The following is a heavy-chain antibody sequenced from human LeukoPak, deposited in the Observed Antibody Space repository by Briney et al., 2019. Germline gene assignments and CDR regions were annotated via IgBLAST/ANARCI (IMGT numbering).Heavy chain of an antibody. J-gene: IGHJ4*02. D-gene: IGHD6-13*01. V-gene: IGHV3-23*01. Sequence: GGSLRLSCAASGFTFSSYAMSWVRQAPGKGLEWVSAISGSGGSTYYTDSVKGRFTISRDNSKNTLYLQMDSLRAEDTAVYYCAKEHTPGIAAAGTGYWGQGTLVTVSS. CDR2: ISGSGGST. CDR3: AKEHTPGIAAAGTGY. CDR1: GFTFSSYA.